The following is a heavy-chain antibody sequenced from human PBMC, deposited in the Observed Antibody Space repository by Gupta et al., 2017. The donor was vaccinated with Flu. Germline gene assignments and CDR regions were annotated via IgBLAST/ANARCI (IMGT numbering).Heavy chain of an antibody. CDR1: GGSFSGYY. J-gene: IGHJ4*02. CDR2: INHSGST. D-gene: IGHD1-1*01. V-gene: IGHV4-34*01. CDR3: ARGSGGTAAY. Sequence: QVQLQQWGAGLLKPSETLSLTCAVYGGSFSGYYWSWIRQPPGKGLEWIGEINHSGSTNYNPSLKSRVTISVDTSKNQFSLKLSSVTAADTAVYYCARGSGGTAAYWGQGTLVTVSS.